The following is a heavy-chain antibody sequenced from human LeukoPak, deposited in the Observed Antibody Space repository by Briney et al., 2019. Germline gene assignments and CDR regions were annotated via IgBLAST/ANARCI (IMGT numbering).Heavy chain of an antibody. CDR3: TRDSGYCSSTSCYRYDY. V-gene: IGHV1-2*02. CDR2: INPNSGGT. Sequence: ASVKVSCKASGYTFTGYYMHWVRQAPGQGLEWMGWINPNSGGTNYAQKFQGRVTMTRDTSISTAYMEMSRLRSDDTAVYYCTRDSGYCSSTSCYRYDYWGQGTLVNVSS. J-gene: IGHJ4*02. D-gene: IGHD2-2*02. CDR1: GYTFTGYY.